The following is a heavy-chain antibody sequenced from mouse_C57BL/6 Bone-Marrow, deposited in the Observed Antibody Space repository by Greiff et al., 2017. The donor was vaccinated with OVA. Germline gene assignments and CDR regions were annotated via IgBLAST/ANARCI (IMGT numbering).Heavy chain of an antibody. CDR3: ARVRLRRRGGYYAMDY. Sequence: QVQLQQPGTELVKPGASVKLSCKASGYTFTSYWMHWVKQRPGQGLEWIGNINPSNGGTNYNEKFKSKATLTVDKSSSTAYMQLSSLTSEDSAVYYSARVRLRRRGGYYAMDYWGQGTSVTVSS. V-gene: IGHV1-53*01. CDR2: INPSNGGT. J-gene: IGHJ4*01. CDR1: GYTFTSYW. D-gene: IGHD2-4*01.